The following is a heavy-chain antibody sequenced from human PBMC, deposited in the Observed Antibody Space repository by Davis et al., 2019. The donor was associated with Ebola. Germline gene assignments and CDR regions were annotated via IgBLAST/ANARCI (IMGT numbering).Heavy chain of an antibody. CDR3: ARAQFGDVVLDY. V-gene: IGHV3-13*01. CDR1: GFTFRTYD. Sequence: PGGSLRLSCAASGFTFRTYDMHWVRQTTGKGLEWASVIGTAGDTYYRGSVKGRFTISRENARNSLYLKMNSLTAGDTAVYYCARAQFGDVVLDYWGQGTLVTVSS. D-gene: IGHD4-17*01. J-gene: IGHJ4*02. CDR2: IGTAGDT.